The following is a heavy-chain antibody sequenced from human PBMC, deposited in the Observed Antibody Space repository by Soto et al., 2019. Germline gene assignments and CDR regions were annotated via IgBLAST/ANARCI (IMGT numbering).Heavy chain of an antibody. J-gene: IGHJ6*02. CDR2: MNPNSGNT. CDR3: ARAWSSSWYYYYGMDV. CDR1: GYTFTSYD. Sequence: ASVKVSCKASGYTFTSYDINWVRQATGQGLEWMGWMNPNSGNTGYAQKFQGRVTMTRNTSISTAYMELSSLRSEDTAVYYCARAWSSSWYYYYGMDVWGRGTTVTVSS. D-gene: IGHD6-13*01. V-gene: IGHV1-8*01.